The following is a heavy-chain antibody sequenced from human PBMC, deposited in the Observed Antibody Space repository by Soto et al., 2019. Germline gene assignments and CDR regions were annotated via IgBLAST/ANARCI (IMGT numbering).Heavy chain of an antibody. Sequence: ASETLSLTCSVSGESIRSSAFYWGWVRQLPGKTLEWLGFIYYDGNTYYNPSLKSRLRISSDTSNNQVSLTLSSATATDTATYYCARSRMGHASPTDFWGHGILVTVSS. CDR2: IYYDGNT. V-gene: IGHV4-30-4*08. CDR3: ARSRMGHASPTDF. CDR1: GESIRSSAFY. J-gene: IGHJ4*01. D-gene: IGHD2-2*01.